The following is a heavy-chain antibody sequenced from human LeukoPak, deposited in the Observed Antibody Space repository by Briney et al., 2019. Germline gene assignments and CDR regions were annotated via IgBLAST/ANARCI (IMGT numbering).Heavy chain of an antibody. D-gene: IGHD3-10*01. CDR1: GFTVSSNY. J-gene: IGHJ5*02. CDR2: IYSGGST. V-gene: IGHV3-53*01. Sequence: GGSLRLSCAASGFTVSSNYMSRVRQAPGKGLEWVSVIYSGGSTYYADSVKGRFTISRDNSKNTLYLQMNSLRAEDTAVYYCARWVGVTSGRWFDPWGQGTLVTVSS. CDR3: ARWVGVTSGRWFDP.